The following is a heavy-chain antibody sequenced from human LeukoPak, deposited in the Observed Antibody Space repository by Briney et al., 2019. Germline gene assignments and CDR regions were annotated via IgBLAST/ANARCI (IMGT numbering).Heavy chain of an antibody. V-gene: IGHV3-11*01. CDR3: ARALYGVTSF. Sequence: PSETLSLTCTVSGGSISSSSYYMSWIRQAPGKGLEWVSYISSSGSTIYYADSVKGRFTISRDNAKNSLYLQMNSLRAEDTAVYYCARALYGVTSFWGQGTLVTVSS. CDR2: ISSSGSTI. CDR1: GGSISSSSYY. D-gene: IGHD4-17*01. J-gene: IGHJ4*02.